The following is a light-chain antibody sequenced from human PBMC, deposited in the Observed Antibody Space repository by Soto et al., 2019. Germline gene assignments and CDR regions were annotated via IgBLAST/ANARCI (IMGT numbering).Light chain of an antibody. J-gene: IGLJ3*02. Sequence: QSVLTQPPSASGSPGQLVTISCTGTSSDVGGYNYVSWYQQHPGKAPKLMIYEVSKRPSGVPDRFSGSKSGNTASLTVSGLQAEDEADYYCSSYAGRNNYVFGGGTKLTVL. CDR2: EVS. V-gene: IGLV2-8*01. CDR1: SSDVGGYNY. CDR3: SSYAGRNNYV.